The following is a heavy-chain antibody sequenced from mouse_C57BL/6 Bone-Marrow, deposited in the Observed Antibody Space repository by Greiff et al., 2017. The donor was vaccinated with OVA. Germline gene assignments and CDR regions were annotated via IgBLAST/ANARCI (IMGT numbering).Heavy chain of an antibody. CDR3: ASFYDGYYYFDY. CDR2: IWSGGST. Sequence: QVQLKQSGPGLVQPSQSLSITCTVSGFSLTSYGVHWVRQSPGKGLEWLGVIWSGGSTDYNAAFISRLSISKDNSKSQVFFKMNSLQADDTAIYYCASFYDGYYYFDYWGQGTTLTVSS. V-gene: IGHV2-2*01. D-gene: IGHD2-3*01. CDR1: GFSLTSYG. J-gene: IGHJ2*01.